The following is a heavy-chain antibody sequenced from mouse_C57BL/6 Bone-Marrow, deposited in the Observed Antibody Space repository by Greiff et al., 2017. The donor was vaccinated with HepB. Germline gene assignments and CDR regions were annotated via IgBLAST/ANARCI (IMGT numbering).Heavy chain of an antibody. V-gene: IGHV14-4*01. D-gene: IGHD4-1*01. CDR2: IDPENGDT. Sequence: EVMLVESGAELVRPGASVKLSCTASGFNIKDDYMHWVKQRPEQGLEWIGWIDPENGDTEYASKFQGKATITADTSSNTAYLQLSSLTSEDTAVYYCTSLETGNFDYWGQGTTLTVSS. CDR3: TSLETGNFDY. J-gene: IGHJ2*01. CDR1: GFNIKDDY.